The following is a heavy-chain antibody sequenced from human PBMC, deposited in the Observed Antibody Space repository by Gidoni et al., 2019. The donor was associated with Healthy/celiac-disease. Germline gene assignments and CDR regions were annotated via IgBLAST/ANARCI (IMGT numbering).Heavy chain of an antibody. D-gene: IGHD1-7*01. Sequence: EVQLVQSGAEVKKPGESLQMSCQASGYSFTTDWIGWVRQMPGKGLEWMGIIDPGDSDTRYSPSFQGKVTISADKSIRTAYLQWRSLKASDTATYYCARRTIDWYFDLWGRGTLVTVSS. J-gene: IGHJ2*01. V-gene: IGHV5-51*01. CDR2: IDPGDSDT. CDR1: GYSFTTDW. CDR3: ARRTIDWYFDL.